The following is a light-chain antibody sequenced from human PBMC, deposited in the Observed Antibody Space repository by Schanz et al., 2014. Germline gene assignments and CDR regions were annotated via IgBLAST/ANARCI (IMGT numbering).Light chain of an antibody. CDR2: EVS. Sequence: QSALTQPPSASGSPGQSVTISCTGTSSDVGGYNFVSWYQQHPGKVPKLLIFEVSQRPSGVPDRFSGSKSGITASLTVSGLQAEDEADYYCSSYAGGNTHVLLGGGTKLTVL. CDR3: SSYAGGNTHVL. CDR1: SSDVGGYNF. J-gene: IGLJ2*01. V-gene: IGLV2-8*01.